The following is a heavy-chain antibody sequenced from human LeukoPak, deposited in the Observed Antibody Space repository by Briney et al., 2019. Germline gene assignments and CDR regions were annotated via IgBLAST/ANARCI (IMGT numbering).Heavy chain of an antibody. CDR2: INPNTGDT. CDR3: AKDQGRGYTYGLYYFDY. J-gene: IGHJ4*02. Sequence: ASVKVSCKASGYTFTGYYMHWVRQAPGQALEWMGWINPNTGDTNYAQKFQGRVTMTRDTSSSTAYMELSRLISDDTAMYYCAKDQGRGYTYGLYYFDYWGQGTLVTVSS. CDR1: GYTFTGYY. D-gene: IGHD5-18*01. V-gene: IGHV1-2*02.